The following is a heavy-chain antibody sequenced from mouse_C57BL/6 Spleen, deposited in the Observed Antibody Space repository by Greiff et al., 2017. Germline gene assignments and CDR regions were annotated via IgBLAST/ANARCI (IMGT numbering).Heavy chain of an antibody. J-gene: IGHJ2*01. CDR3: ARQAYSNSNFDY. CDR2: IYPRDGST. Sequence: VKLMESDAELVKPGASVKISCKVSGYTFTDHTIHWMKQRPEQGLEWIGYIYPRDGSTKYNEKFKGKATLTADKSSSTAYMQLNSLTSEDSAVYFCARQAYSNSNFDYWGQGTTLTVSS. D-gene: IGHD2-5*01. CDR1: GYTFTDHT. V-gene: IGHV1-78*01.